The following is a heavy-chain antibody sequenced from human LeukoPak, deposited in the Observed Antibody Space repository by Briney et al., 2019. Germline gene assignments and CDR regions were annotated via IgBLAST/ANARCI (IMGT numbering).Heavy chain of an antibody. D-gene: IGHD3-10*01. V-gene: IGHV4-59*01. J-gene: IGHJ4*02. CDR1: GGSISSYY. Sequence: SKTLSLTCTVSGGSISSYYWSWIRQPPGKGLEWIGYIYYSGSTNYNPSLKSRVTISVDTSKNQFSLKLSSVTAADTAVYYCASSFRRRYYYGSGSYYGPFDYWGQGTLVTVSS. CDR2: IYYSGST. CDR3: ASSFRRRYYYGSGSYYGPFDY.